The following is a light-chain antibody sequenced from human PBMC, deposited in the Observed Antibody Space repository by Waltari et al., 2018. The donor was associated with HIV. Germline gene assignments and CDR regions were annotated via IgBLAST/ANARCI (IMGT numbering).Light chain of an antibody. V-gene: IGKV3-15*01. J-gene: IGKJ1*01. Sequence: EIVMTQSPATLSVSPGERATLSCRASQSVNNNLARYQQKPGQAPRILFYGASTRVTGIPARFSGSGSETEFTLTISSLQSEDFAVYYCQQYNNWPGTFGQGTKVEIE. CDR3: QQYNNWPGT. CDR2: GAS. CDR1: QSVNNN.